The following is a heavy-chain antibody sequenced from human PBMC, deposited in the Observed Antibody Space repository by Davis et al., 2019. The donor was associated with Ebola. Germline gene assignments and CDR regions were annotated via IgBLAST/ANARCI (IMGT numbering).Heavy chain of an antibody. V-gene: IGHV3-21*04. J-gene: IGHJ5*02. CDR3: ARDLRYDILTGYYPNWFDP. Sequence: GESLKISCAASGFTFSSYSMNWVRQAPGKGLEWVSSISSSSSYIYYADSVKGRFTISRDNAKNSLYLQMNSLRAEDTAVYYCARDLRYDILTGYYPNWFDPWGQGTLVTVSS. CDR1: GFTFSSYS. D-gene: IGHD3-9*01. CDR2: ISSSSSYI.